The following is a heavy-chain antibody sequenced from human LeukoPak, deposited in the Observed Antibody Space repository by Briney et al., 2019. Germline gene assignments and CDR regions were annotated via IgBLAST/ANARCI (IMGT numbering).Heavy chain of an antibody. CDR2: INWNGGST. D-gene: IGHD3-10*01. CDR1: GFTFDDYG. J-gene: IGHJ3*02. CDR3: ARGQNYYGSGSQTFDI. V-gene: IGHV3-20*04. Sequence: GGSLRLSCAASGFTFDDYGMSWVRQAPGKGLEWVSGINWNGGSTGYADSVKGRFSISRDNAKNSLYLQVSGLGAEDTAWYYCARGQNYYGSGSQTFDIWGQGTMVTVSS.